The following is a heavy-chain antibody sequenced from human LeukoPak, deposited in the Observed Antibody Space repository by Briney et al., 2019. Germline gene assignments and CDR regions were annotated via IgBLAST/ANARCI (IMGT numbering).Heavy chain of an antibody. Sequence: SETLSLTCNVSSGSISPYYWTWLRQPPGKGLEWIGYIYYSGSTKYNPSLESRVAMSLDTSKNHFSLNLTSVTAEDTAVYYCAAEDSRSGSYYYYYGMDVWGQGTTVTVSS. CDR1: SGSISPYY. J-gene: IGHJ6*02. D-gene: IGHD3-10*01. CDR2: IYYSGST. CDR3: AAEDSRSGSYYYYYGMDV. V-gene: IGHV4-59*01.